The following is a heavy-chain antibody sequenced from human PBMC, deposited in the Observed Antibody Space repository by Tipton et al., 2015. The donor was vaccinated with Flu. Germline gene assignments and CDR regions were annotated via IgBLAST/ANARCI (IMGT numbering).Heavy chain of an antibody. Sequence: SLRLSCAASGFTFSSYAMHWVRQAPGKGLEWVAVISYDGSNKYYADSVKGRFTISRDNSKNTLYLQMNSLRAEDTAVYYCARDPGYDSSGYSPSYYYYGMDVWGQGTTVTVSS. CDR3: ARDPGYDSSGYSPSYYYYGMDV. J-gene: IGHJ6*02. CDR1: GFTFSSYA. CDR2: ISYDGSNK. V-gene: IGHV3-30-3*01. D-gene: IGHD3-22*01.